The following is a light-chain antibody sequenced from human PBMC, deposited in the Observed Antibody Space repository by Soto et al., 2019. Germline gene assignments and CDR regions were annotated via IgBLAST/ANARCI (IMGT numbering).Light chain of an antibody. CDR3: CSYAGSYTFGV. J-gene: IGLJ1*01. CDR1: SSDVGGYNY. CDR2: DVS. V-gene: IGLV2-11*01. Sequence: QSVLTQPRSVSGSPGQSVTISCTGPSSDVGGYNYVSWYQQHPGKAPKLMIYDVSKRPSGVPDRFSGSNSGNTASLTISGLQAEDEADYYCCSYAGSYTFGVFGTGTKVNVL.